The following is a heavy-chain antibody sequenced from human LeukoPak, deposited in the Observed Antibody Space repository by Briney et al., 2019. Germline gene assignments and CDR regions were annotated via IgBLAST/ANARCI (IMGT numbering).Heavy chain of an antibody. CDR2: IYYSGST. CDR3: ARGGFDY. J-gene: IGHJ4*02. Sequence: SETLSLTCTVSGGSISSYYWSWIRQPPGKGLEWIGYIYYSGSTNYNPSLKSRVTISVDTSKNQFSLKLSSVTAADTAVYYCARGGFDYWGQGTLVTVSS. V-gene: IGHV4-59*01. CDR1: GGSISSYY.